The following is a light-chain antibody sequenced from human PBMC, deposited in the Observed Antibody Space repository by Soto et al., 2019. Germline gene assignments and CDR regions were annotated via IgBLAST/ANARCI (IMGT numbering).Light chain of an antibody. CDR2: EVT. CDR3: CSCSNISTTSFV. V-gene: IGLV2-14*01. J-gene: IGLJ1*01. Sequence: QSVLTQPASVSGSPGQSITISCAGTSGDIGSYNRVSWYQQHPGKAPKLIIYEVTNRPSGVSNRFSGSKSGNTASLTISGLQAQDEAESDYCSCSNISTTSFVFGTGTKVTVL. CDR1: SGDIGSYNR.